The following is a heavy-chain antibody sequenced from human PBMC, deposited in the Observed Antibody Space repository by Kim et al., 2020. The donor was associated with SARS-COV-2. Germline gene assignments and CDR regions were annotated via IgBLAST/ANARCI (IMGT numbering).Heavy chain of an antibody. Sequence: SETLSLTCTVSGGSISSYYWSWIRQPPGKGLEWIGYIYYSGSTNYNPSLKSRVTISVDTSKNQFSLKLSSVTAADTAVYYCARHVLGNWFDPWGQGTLVTVSS. V-gene: IGHV4-59*08. CDR1: GGSISSYY. CDR3: ARHVLGNWFDP. J-gene: IGHJ5*02. CDR2: IYYSGST. D-gene: IGHD7-27*01.